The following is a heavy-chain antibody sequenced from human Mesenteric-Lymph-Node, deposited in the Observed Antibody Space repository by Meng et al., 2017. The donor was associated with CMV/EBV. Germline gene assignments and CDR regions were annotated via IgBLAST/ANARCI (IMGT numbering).Heavy chain of an antibody. V-gene: IGHV4-31*03. J-gene: IGHJ3*02. CDR2: IYYSGRT. D-gene: IGHD4-17*01. CDR3: ARIYDYGDYGDAFDI. Sequence: SETLSLTCTVPGGSISSGGNYWSWIRQHPGKGLEWIGYIYYSGRTYYNPSLKSRLTVSVDTSKNQFSLKLSSVTAADTAVYYCARIYDYGDYGDAFDIWGQGTVVTVSS. CDR1: GGSISSGGNY.